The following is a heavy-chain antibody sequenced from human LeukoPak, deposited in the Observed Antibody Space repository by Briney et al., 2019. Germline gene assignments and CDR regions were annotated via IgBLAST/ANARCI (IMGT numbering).Heavy chain of an antibody. CDR3: AKRQGGSGSYFDPYFDY. V-gene: IGHV3-30*02. D-gene: IGHD3-10*01. Sequence: GGSLRLSCAASGFTFSSFGMHWVRQAPGKGLEWLAVIRSDGSNAYYADSVTGRFTISKDNSKDMLYLQMNSLRVEDTAVYYCAKRQGGSGSYFDPYFDYWGQGTLVTVSS. CDR2: IRSDGSNA. CDR1: GFTFSSFG. J-gene: IGHJ4*02.